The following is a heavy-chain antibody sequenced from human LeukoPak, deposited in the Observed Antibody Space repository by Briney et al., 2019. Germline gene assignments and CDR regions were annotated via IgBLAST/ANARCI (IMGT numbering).Heavy chain of an antibody. CDR1: GHTFSSYG. D-gene: IGHD3-10*01. Sequence: ASVKVSCKASGHTFSSYGISWVRQAPGQGLEWMGWISTHNGNTNYAQKVQGRVTMTTDTSTSTAYMELRSLRSDDTALYYCAREETYGSGSPPDYWGQGTLVTVSS. J-gene: IGHJ4*02. CDR2: ISTHNGNT. V-gene: IGHV1-18*01. CDR3: AREETYGSGSPPDY.